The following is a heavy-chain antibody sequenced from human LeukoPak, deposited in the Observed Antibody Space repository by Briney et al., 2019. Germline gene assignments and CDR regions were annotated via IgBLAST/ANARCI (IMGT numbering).Heavy chain of an antibody. J-gene: IGHJ5*02. V-gene: IGHV1-2*02. CDR3: ARDLLGDIVVVPAAMGFDP. D-gene: IGHD2-2*01. Sequence: ASVKVSCKASGYTFTAYYIHWVRQAPGQGLEWMGWINPNSGDTNYAQKFQVRVTMTRDTSITTAYMELNSLRAEDTAVYYCARDLLGDIVVVPAAMGFDPWGQGTLVTVSS. CDR2: INPNSGDT. CDR1: GYTFTAYY.